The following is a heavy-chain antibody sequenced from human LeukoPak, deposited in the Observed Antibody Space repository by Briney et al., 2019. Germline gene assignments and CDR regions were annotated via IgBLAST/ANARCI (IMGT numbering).Heavy chain of an antibody. J-gene: IGHJ5*02. Sequence: SETLSLTCAVSGGSISSGGYSWSWIRQPPGKGLEWIGYIYHSGSTYYNPSLKSRVTISVDRSKNQFSLKLSSVTAADTAVYYCARGGTPSYNSFDPWGQGTLVTVSS. CDR3: ARGGTPSYNSFDP. CDR1: GGSISSGGYS. D-gene: IGHD1-1*01. CDR2: IYHSGST. V-gene: IGHV4-30-2*01.